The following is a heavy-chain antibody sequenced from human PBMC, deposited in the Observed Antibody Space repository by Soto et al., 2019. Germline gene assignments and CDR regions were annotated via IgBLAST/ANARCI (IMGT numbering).Heavy chain of an antibody. J-gene: IGHJ6*03. CDR2: ISGSGGST. Sequence: EVQLVESGGGLVQPGGSLRLSCAASGFTFSSYAMSWVRQAPGKGLEWVSAISGSGGSTYYADSVKGRFTISRDNSKNTLYLQMNSLRAEDTAVDYCAKVRIFGVVITTYYYYYMDVWGKGTTVTVSS. CDR1: GFTFSSYA. V-gene: IGHV3-23*04. D-gene: IGHD3-3*01. CDR3: AKVRIFGVVITTYYYYYMDV.